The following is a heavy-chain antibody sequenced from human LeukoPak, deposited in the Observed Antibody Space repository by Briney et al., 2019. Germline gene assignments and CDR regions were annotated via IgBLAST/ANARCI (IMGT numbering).Heavy chain of an antibody. D-gene: IGHD3-16*01. CDR3: AKGDSPDPFEH. J-gene: IGHJ4*02. V-gene: IGHV3-33*06. Sequence: PGRSLRLSCTASGFTFSSCGMHWVRQAPGKGLEWVAVIWYDGSNQQYADSVKGRFTISRDNSGNTVFLQMNSLRPEDTAVYYCAKGDSPDPFEHWGRGTLVTVSS. CDR1: GFTFSSCG. CDR2: IWYDGSNQ.